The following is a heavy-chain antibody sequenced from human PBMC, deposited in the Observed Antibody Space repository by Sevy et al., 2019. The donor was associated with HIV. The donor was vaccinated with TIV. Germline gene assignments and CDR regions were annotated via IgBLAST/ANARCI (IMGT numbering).Heavy chain of an antibody. CDR2: ISGGGGST. J-gene: IGHJ4*02. V-gene: IGHV3-23*01. D-gene: IGHD3-22*01. CDR1: GFTFSSYA. Sequence: GGSLRLSCAASGFTFSSYAMSWVRQAPGKGLEWVSVISGGGGSTYYADSVKGRFTISRDNSKNTLYLQMNSLRAEDTAIYYCAKAEGSYDSSGYYSGFDYWGQGTLVTVSS. CDR3: AKAEGSYDSSGYYSGFDY.